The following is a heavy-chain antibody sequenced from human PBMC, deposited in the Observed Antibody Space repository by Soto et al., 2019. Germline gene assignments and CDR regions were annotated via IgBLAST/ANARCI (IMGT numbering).Heavy chain of an antibody. Sequence: GGSLRLSCAASGFTFSSYSMNWVRQATGKGLEWVSCISSSSSTIYYADSVKGRFTISRDNAKNSLYLQMNSLSAEDTAVYYCARDWTNDYGDSFEYWGQGTLVTVSS. CDR1: GFTFSSYS. J-gene: IGHJ4*02. D-gene: IGHD4-17*01. V-gene: IGHV3-48*01. CDR3: ARDWTNDYGDSFEY. CDR2: ISSSSSTI.